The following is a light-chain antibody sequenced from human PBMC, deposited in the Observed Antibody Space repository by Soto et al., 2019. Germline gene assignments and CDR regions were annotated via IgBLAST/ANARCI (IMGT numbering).Light chain of an antibody. V-gene: IGKV3-11*01. CDR2: DAS. CDR1: PSVSNY. CDR3: QHRSDWPWA. Sequence: EIVLTQSPATLSLSPGEKATLSCRASPSVSNYLAWYQQKPGQAPRLLMYDASIRATGIPARFSGTGSGTDFTLTITSLEPEEFAVYYCQHRSDWPWAFGQGTKVEIK. J-gene: IGKJ1*01.